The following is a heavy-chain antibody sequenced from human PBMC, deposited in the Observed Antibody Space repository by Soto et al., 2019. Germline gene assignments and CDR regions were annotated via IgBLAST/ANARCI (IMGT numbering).Heavy chain of an antibody. CDR2: IIPIFGTA. D-gene: IGHD3-9*01. CDR3: ARAGGLRYFDWLPPNWFDP. Sequence: ASVKVSCKASGGTFSSYAISWVRQAPGQGLEWMGGIIPIFGTANYAQKFQGRVTITADESTSTAYMELSSLRSEDTAVYYCARAGGLRYFDWLPPNWFDPWGQGTLVTVSS. J-gene: IGHJ5*02. V-gene: IGHV1-69*13. CDR1: GGTFSSYA.